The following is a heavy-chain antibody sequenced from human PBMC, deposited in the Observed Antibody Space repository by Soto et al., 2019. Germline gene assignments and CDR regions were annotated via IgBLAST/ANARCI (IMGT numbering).Heavy chain of an antibody. D-gene: IGHD4-17*01. CDR1: GGSMSNFY. V-gene: IGHV4-4*07. CDR2: VYATGTS. CDR3: VRDGSKTLRDCFDP. Sequence: SETLSLTCSVSGGSMSNFYWSWIRKTAGRGLEWMGRVYATGTSDYNPSLRSRIAMSVDISKKTFSLRLRSVTAADTGVYYCVRDGSKTLRDCFDPWGQGILATVSS. J-gene: IGHJ5*02.